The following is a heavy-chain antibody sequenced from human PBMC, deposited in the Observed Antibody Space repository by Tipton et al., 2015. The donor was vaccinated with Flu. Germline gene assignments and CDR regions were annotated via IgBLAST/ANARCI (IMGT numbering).Heavy chain of an antibody. J-gene: IGHJ3*02. V-gene: IGHV3-53*01. D-gene: IGHD3-16*01. CDR2: IYSGGST. CDR1: GFTVSSNY. Sequence: QLVQSGGGLVQPGGSLRLSCAASGFTVSSNYMSWVRQAPGKGLEWVSVIYSGGSTYYADSVKGRFTVSRDISRNTLYLQMNTLRAEDTAVYYCATFTPTTPGGAIWGQGTMVTVSS. CDR3: ATFTPTTPGGAI.